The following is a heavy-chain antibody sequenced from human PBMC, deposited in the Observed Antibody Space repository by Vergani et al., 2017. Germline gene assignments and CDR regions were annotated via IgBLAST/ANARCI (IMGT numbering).Heavy chain of an antibody. D-gene: IGHD1-26*01. J-gene: IGHJ4*02. CDR2: INHSGST. V-gene: IGHV4-34*01. Sequence: QLQLQESGPGLVKPSETLSLTCTVYGGSFSGYYWSWIRQPPGKGLEWIGEINHSGSTNYNPSLKSRVTISVDTSKNQFSLKLSSVTAADTAVYYCARARSGSYPFDYWGQGTLVTVSS. CDR3: ARARSGSYPFDY. CDR1: GGSFSGYY.